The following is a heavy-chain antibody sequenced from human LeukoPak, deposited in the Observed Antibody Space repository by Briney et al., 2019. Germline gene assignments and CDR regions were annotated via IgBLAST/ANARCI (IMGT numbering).Heavy chain of an antibody. Sequence: SETLSLTCAVYGGSFSGYYWSWIRQPPGKGLEWIGEINHSGSTNYNPSLKSRVTISVDTSKNQFSLKLSSVTAADTAVYYCAVLWFGELTVPFYYFDYWGQGTLVTVSS. D-gene: IGHD3-10*01. J-gene: IGHJ4*02. CDR2: INHSGST. CDR1: GGSFSGYY. CDR3: AVLWFGELTVPFYYFDY. V-gene: IGHV4-34*01.